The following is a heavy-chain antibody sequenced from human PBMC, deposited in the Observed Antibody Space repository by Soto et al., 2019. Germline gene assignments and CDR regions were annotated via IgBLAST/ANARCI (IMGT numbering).Heavy chain of an antibody. V-gene: IGHV4-61*08. J-gene: IGHJ6*02. D-gene: IGHD3-10*02. CDR2: IYYSGST. Sequence: SETLSLTCAVSGGSISSGDYYCSWIRHPPGKGLEWIGYIYYSGSTNYNPSLKSRVTISVDTSKNQFSLKLSSVTAADTAVYYCARIVRGLYGMDVWGQGTTVT. CDR3: ARIVRGLYGMDV. CDR1: GGSISSGDYY.